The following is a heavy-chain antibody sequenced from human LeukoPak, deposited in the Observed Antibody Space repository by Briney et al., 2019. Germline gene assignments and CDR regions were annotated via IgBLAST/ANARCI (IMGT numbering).Heavy chain of an antibody. J-gene: IGHJ4*02. CDR1: GFTFSSYS. D-gene: IGHD7-27*01. CDR3: ARTSVNWGVYFDY. CDR2: ISSSSSTI. Sequence: QPGGSLRLSCAASGFTFSSYSMNWVRQAPGKGLEWVSYISSSSSTIYYADSVKGRFTISRDNAKNSLYLQMNSLRAEDTAVYYCARTSVNWGVYFDYWGQGTLVTVSS. V-gene: IGHV3-48*01.